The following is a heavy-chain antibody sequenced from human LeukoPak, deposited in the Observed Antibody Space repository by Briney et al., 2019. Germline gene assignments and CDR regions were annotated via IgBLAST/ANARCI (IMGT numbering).Heavy chain of an antibody. CDR2: INHIGNT. J-gene: IGHJ4*02. V-gene: IGHV4-34*01. D-gene: IGHD4-17*01. CDR1: GGSFSGYF. Sequence: PSETLSLTCAVYGGSFSGYFWSWLRQPPGKGPEDWGGINHIGNTGDNPSLKSRVTISVDTSKNQFSLNLYSVTAADTALYYCARKTVTTGVDYSGQGTLVTVSA. CDR3: ARKTVTTGVDY.